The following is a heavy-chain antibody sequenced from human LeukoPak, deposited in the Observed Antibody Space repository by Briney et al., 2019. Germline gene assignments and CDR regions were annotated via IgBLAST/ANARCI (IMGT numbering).Heavy chain of an antibody. Sequence: PGGSLRVSCSASGLTISGYCMLWVRQSPGKGLVWVSRIDSDGSGTSYADSVKGRFTISRDDVKNMLYLQMNSLRVEDTGLYYCSTVEHFWGQGTLVTVSS. J-gene: IGHJ4*02. V-gene: IGHV3-74*01. CDR1: GLTISGYC. CDR2: IDSDGSGT. D-gene: IGHD1/OR15-1a*01. CDR3: STVEHF.